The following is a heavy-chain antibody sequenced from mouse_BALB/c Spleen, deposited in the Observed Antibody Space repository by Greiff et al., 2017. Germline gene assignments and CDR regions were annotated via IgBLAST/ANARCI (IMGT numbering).Heavy chain of an antibody. CDR1: GYTFTSYW. CDR2: INPSNGRT. Sequence: QQSCKASGYTFTSYWMHWVKQRPGQGLEWIGEINPSNGRTNYNEKFKSKATLTVDKSSSTAYMQLSSLTSEDSAVYYCARRSDGYYYWYFDVWGAGTTVTVSS. CDR3: ARRSDGYYYWYFDV. D-gene: IGHD2-3*01. J-gene: IGHJ1*01. V-gene: IGHV1S81*02.